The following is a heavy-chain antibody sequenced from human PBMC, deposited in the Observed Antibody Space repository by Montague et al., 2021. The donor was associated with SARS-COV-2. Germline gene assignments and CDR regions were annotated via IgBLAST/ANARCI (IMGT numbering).Heavy chain of an antibody. CDR3: ARNMAY. J-gene: IGHJ4*02. V-gene: IGHV4-4*09. CDR2: MYETGNM. Sequence: SETRSLTCTVSSGSLSNYYWSWIRQSPDKGLEWIGYMYETGNMIYNPSLRSRVSISADTSKSQFSLRLPSVTAADSASYYCARNMAYWGQGVLVTV. CDR1: SGSLSNYY. D-gene: IGHD2/OR15-2a*01.